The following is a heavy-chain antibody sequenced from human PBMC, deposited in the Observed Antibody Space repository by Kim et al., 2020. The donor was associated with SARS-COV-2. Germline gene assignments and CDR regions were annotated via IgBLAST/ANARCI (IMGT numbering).Heavy chain of an antibody. J-gene: IGHJ4*02. CDR2: IYSGGST. D-gene: IGHD4-17*01. CDR3: ARVRTTVTIDY. V-gene: IGHV3-53*01. CDR1: GFTVSSNY. Sequence: GGSLRLSCAASGFTVSSNYMSWVRQAPGKGLEWVSVIYSGGSTYYADSVKGRFTISRDNSKNTLYLQMNSLRAEDTAVYYCARVRTTVTIDYWGQGTLVTVSS.